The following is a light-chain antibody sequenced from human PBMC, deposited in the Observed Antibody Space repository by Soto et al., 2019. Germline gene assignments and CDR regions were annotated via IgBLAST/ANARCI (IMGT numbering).Light chain of an antibody. CDR3: CSYAGSYIWV. V-gene: IGLV2-11*01. Sequence: QSALTQPRSVSGSPGQSVTISCTGTSSDVGGYNYDSWYQQHPGKVPKLMIYDVTKRPSGVPDRFSGSKSGNTASLTISGLQAEDEADYYCCSYAGSYIWVFGGGTKVTVL. CDR2: DVT. CDR1: SSDVGGYNY. J-gene: IGLJ2*01.